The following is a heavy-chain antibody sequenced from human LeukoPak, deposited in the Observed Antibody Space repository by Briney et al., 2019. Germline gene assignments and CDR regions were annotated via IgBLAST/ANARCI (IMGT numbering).Heavy chain of an antibody. CDR3: ARDSRGTRGAFDI. CDR1: GFTFSSYW. Sequence: GGSLRLSCAASGFTFSSYWMHWVRQAPGKGLVWVSRINSDGSSTSYAASVKGRFTISRDNAKNTLYLQMNSLRAEDTAVYYCARDSRGTRGAFDIWGQGTMVTVSS. D-gene: IGHD3-22*01. V-gene: IGHV3-74*01. CDR2: INSDGSST. J-gene: IGHJ3*02.